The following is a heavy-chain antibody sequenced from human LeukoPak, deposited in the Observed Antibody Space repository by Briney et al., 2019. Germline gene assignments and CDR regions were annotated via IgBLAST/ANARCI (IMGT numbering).Heavy chain of an antibody. CDR3: AKELQQWLVKGCDY. CDR1: GFAFSSYA. Sequence: PGGSLRLSCAASGFAFSSYAMTWVRQAPGKGLEWVSAVSGSADSTYYADSVKGRFTISRDNSKNALYLQMNSLRAEDTAVYYCAKELQQWLVKGCDYWGQGTLVTVSS. CDR2: VSGSADST. D-gene: IGHD6-19*01. J-gene: IGHJ4*02. V-gene: IGHV3-23*01.